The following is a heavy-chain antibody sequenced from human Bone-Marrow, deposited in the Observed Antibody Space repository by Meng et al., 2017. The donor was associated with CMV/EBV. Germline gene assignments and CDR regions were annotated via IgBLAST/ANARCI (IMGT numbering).Heavy chain of an antibody. J-gene: IGHJ4*02. Sequence: LRLSCTVSGGSISSGGYYWSWIRQHPGKGLEWIGYIYYSGSTYYNPSLKSRVTISVDTSKNQFSLKLSSVTAADTAVYYCARGGSSWYYFDYWGQGTLVTVS. D-gene: IGHD6-13*01. V-gene: IGHV4-31*03. CDR3: ARGGSSWYYFDY. CDR1: GGSISSGGYY. CDR2: IYYSGST.